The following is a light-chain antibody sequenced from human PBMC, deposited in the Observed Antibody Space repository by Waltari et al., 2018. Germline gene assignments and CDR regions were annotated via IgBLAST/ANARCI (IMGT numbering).Light chain of an antibody. J-gene: IGLJ2*01. CDR3: SSYTTGVI. CDR1: SSDIGGYVY. Sequence: QSALTQPASVSGSPGQSIIISCTGISSDIGGYVYVSWYQQHPGKAPKVIMFDVSNRPSGVSNRFSGSKSGNTASLTISGLQAEDEADYYCSSYTTGVIFGGGIRLTVL. V-gene: IGLV2-14*03. CDR2: DVS.